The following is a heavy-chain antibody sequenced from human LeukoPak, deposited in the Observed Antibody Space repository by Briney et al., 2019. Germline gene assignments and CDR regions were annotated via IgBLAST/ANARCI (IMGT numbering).Heavy chain of an antibody. D-gene: IGHD3-10*01. J-gene: IGHJ6*03. CDR3: ARGYYYGSGSYGNYYYMDV. CDR1: GYTFTSYG. CDR2: IIPIFGTA. Sequence: GASVKVSCKASGYTFTSYGISWVRQAPGQGLEWMGGIIPIFGTANYAQKFQGRVTITADESTSTAYMELSSLRSEDTAVYYCARGYYYGSGSYGNYYYMDVWGKGTTVTISS. V-gene: IGHV1-69*13.